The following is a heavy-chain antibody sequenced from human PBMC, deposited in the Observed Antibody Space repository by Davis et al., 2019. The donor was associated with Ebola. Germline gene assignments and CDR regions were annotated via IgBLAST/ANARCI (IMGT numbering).Heavy chain of an antibody. J-gene: IGHJ6*04. Sequence: GGSLRLSCAASGITFSRNWMSWVRQAPGKGLEWVATIKEDGSEKYYVDSVKGRFTISRDNAKNSLYLQMNSLRVEDTAVYYCARDDYDFWGGYSPVYYYGMDVWGKGTTVTVSS. CDR2: IKEDGSEK. V-gene: IGHV3-7*01. D-gene: IGHD3-3*01. CDR1: GITFSRNW. CDR3: ARDDYDFWGGYSPVYYYGMDV.